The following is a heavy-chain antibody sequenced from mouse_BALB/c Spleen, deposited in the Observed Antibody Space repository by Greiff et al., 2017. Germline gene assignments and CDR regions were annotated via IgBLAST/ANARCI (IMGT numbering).Heavy chain of an antibody. D-gene: IGHD2-4*01. CDR1: GFAFSSYD. Sequence: EVQVVESGGGLVKPGGSLKLSCAASGFAFSSYDMSWVRQTPEKRLEWVAYISSGGGSTYYPDTVKGRFTISRDNAKNTLYLQMSSLKSEDTAMYYCARVYYEGYFDDGGQGTTLTVSS. J-gene: IGHJ2*01. CDR3: ARVYYEGYFDD. CDR2: ISSGGGST. V-gene: IGHV5-12-1*01.